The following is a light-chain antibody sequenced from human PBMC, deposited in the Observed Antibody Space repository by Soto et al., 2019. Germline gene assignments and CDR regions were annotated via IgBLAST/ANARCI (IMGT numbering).Light chain of an antibody. CDR3: FSYTSSGTYV. CDR2: EVS. V-gene: IGLV2-14*01. J-gene: IGLJ1*01. Sequence: QSVLTQPASVSGSPGQSITISCTGTSSDVGNYNYVSWYQQHPGKAPKLMIYEVSNRPSGVSNRFSGSKSGNTASLTISGLQAEDETDYYFFSYTSSGTYVFGTGTKLTVL. CDR1: SSDVGNYNY.